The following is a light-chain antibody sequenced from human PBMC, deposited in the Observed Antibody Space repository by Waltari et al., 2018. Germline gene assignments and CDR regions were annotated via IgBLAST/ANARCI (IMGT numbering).Light chain of an antibody. J-gene: IGLJ1*01. CDR1: KLGEQY. V-gene: IGLV3-1*01. CDR3: QAWDSTTRV. CDR2: KDN. Sequence: SYEVTQPPSVSVSPGQTASITCSGDKLGEQYASWYHQKPGQLTVLVIYKDNKRPSGIPERFSGSSSGNTATLTISGTQAMDEADYYCQAWDSTTRVFGAGTKVTVL.